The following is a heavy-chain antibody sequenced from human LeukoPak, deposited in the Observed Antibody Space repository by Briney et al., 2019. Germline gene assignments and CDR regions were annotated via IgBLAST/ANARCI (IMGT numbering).Heavy chain of an antibody. CDR3: AKDRAYGDYFDY. CDR2: ISYDGSNK. V-gene: IGHV3-30-3*01. CDR1: GFTFSSYA. D-gene: IGHD4-17*01. J-gene: IGHJ4*02. Sequence: GGSLRLSCAASGFTFSSYAMHWVRQAPGKGLEWVAVISYDGSNKYYADSVKGRFTISRDNSKNTLYLQMNSLRAEDTAVYYCAKDRAYGDYFDYWGQGTLVTVSS.